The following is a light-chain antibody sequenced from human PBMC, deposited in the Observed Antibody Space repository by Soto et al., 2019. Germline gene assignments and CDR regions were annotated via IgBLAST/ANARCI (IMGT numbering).Light chain of an antibody. CDR1: QSVSNNY. CDR2: GAS. Sequence: EIVLTQSPGTLSLSPGERATLSCRASQSVSNNYLAWYQQKPGQAPRLLIYGASNRATGIPDRFSGSGSGTDFTLTISRLEPEDFAVYYCQQYNQWPGTFCQGTKVDIK. CDR3: QQYNQWPGT. J-gene: IGKJ1*01. V-gene: IGKV3-20*01.